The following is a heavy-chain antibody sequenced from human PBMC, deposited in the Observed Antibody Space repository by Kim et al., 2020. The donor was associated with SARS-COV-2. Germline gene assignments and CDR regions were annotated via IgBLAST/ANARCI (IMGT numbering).Heavy chain of an antibody. CDR2: ISGSGGST. Sequence: GGSLRLSCAASGFTFSSYAMSWVRQAPGKGLEWVSAISGSGGSTYYADSVKGRFTISRDNSKNTLYLQMNSLRAEDTAVYYCAKDLLGGQYQLLWVWGQGTLVTVSS. CDR1: GFTFSSYA. D-gene: IGHD2-2*01. J-gene: IGHJ4*02. V-gene: IGHV3-23*01. CDR3: AKDLLGGQYQLLWV.